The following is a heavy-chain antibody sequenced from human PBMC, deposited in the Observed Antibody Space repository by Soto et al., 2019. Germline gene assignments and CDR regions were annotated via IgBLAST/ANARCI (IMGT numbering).Heavy chain of an antibody. D-gene: IGHD2-2*01. CDR2: IYSGGST. CDR1: GFTVSSNY. J-gene: IGHJ3*02. V-gene: IGHV3-53*01. CDR3: ARGDCSSTSCYRYNWNYYAFDI. Sequence: EVQLVESGGGLIQPGGSLRLSCAASGFTVSSNYMSWVRQAPGKGLEWVSVIYSGGSTYYADSVKGRFTISRDNSKNTLYLQMNSLRAEDTAVYYCARGDCSSTSCYRYNWNYYAFDIWGQGTMVTVSS.